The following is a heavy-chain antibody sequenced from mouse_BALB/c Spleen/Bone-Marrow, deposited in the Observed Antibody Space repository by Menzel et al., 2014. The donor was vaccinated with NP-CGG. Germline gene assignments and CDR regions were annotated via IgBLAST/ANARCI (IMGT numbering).Heavy chain of an antibody. CDR3: ARNYGNYVWFAN. J-gene: IGHJ3*01. D-gene: IGHD2-1*01. CDR2: ILPGSGST. V-gene: IGHV1-9*01. Sequence: QVQLQQSGAELMKPGASVKISCKATGYTFSRYWIELVKRRPGHGLEWIGEILPGSGSTNYNEKFKGKATFTADTSSNTAYMQLSSLTSEDSAVYYCARNYGNYVWFANWGQGTLVTVSA. CDR1: GYTFSRYW.